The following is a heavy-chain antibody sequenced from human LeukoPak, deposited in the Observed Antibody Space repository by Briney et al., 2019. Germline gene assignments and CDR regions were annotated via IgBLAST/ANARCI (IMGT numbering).Heavy chain of an antibody. J-gene: IGHJ4*02. CDR1: GYTFTSYY. CDR2: INPSGGST. Sequence: ASVKVSCKASGYTFTSYYMHWVRQAPGQGLEWMGIINPSGGSTSYAQKFQGRVTMTRDTSTSTVYMELSSLRSEDTVVYYCARRGGTVTALDYWGQGTLVTVSS. D-gene: IGHD2-21*02. V-gene: IGHV1-46*03. CDR3: ARRGGTVTALDY.